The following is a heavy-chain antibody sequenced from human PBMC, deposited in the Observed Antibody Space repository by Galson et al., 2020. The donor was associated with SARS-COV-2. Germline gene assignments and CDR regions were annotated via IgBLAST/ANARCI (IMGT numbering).Heavy chain of an antibody. CDR2: INPNTGDT. CDR3: SRDRYFDSSGGIVYYFDC. J-gene: IGHJ4*03. D-gene: IGHD3-22*01. V-gene: IGHV1-2*02. CDR1: GYTFAGYY. Sequence: ASVKVSCKTSGYTFAGYYMHWVRQAPGHGLEWMGCINPNTGDTKYAQTLQGRVTMTRDTSISTAYMELSSLRSDDTAVFYLSRDRYFDSSGGIVYYFDCWGHGALVTVSS.